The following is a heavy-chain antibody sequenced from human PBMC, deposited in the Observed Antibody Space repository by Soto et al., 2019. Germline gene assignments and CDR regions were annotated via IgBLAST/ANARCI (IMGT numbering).Heavy chain of an antibody. Sequence: ASVKVSCTASGGTFNIYTISWVRQAPGQGLEWMGRIIPILDIVNYAQKFQGRVTITADKSTTTAYMELSSLRSEDTAVYYCAREQSGLYFDYWGQGTLVTVSS. V-gene: IGHV1-69*04. J-gene: IGHJ4*02. CDR2: IIPILDIV. CDR1: GGTFNIYT. CDR3: AREQSGLYFDY.